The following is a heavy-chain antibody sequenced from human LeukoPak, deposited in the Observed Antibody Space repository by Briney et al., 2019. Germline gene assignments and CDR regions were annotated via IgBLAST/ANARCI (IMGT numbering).Heavy chain of an antibody. J-gene: IGHJ4*02. CDR1: GFTFSSYT. D-gene: IGHD4-23*01. V-gene: IGHV3-21*01. CDR2: ISSSSSDI. Sequence: PGGSLSLSCTASGFTFSSYTMNWVRQAPGKGLEWVSLISSSSSDIYYADSVKGRFTISRDNANNSLYLQMSSLRADDTAVYYCARVYYGGSLDYWGQGTLVTVSS. CDR3: ARVYYGGSLDY.